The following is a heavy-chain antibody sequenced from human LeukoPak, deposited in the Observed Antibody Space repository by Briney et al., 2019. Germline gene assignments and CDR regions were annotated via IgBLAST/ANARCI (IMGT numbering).Heavy chain of an antibody. CDR2: INPNSGGT. D-gene: IGHD3-3*01. V-gene: IGHV1-2*06. CDR3: ARGRGRFWSGYYRGY. Sequence: ASVKVSCKASGYTFTGYYMHWVRQAPGQGLEWMGRINPNSGGTNYAQKFQGRVTMTRNTSISTAYMELSSLRSEDTAVYYCARGRGRFWSGYYRGYWGQGTLVTVSS. CDR1: GYTFTGYY. J-gene: IGHJ4*02.